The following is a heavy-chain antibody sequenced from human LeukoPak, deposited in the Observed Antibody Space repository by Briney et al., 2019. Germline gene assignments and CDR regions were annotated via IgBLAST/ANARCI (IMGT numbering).Heavy chain of an antibody. D-gene: IGHD1-1*01. CDR1: GFTFSSYG. V-gene: IGHV3-30*18. CDR2: ISYDGSNK. CDR3: ANTVLDY. J-gene: IGHJ4*02. Sequence: GRSLRLSCAASGFTFSSYGMHWVRQAPGKGLEWVAVISYDGSNKYYADSVKGRFTISRDNSKNTLYLQMNSLRAEDTAVYYCANTVLDYWGQGTLVTVSS.